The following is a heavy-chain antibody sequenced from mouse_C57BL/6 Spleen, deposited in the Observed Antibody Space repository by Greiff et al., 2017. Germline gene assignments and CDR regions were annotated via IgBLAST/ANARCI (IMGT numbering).Heavy chain of an antibody. J-gene: IGHJ4*01. CDR3: ASSGDYYGSSYIMDY. V-gene: IGHV1-72*01. Sequence: QVQLQQPGAELVKPGASVKLSCKASGYTFTSYWMHWVKQRPGRGLEWIGRIDPNSGGTKYNEKFKSKATLTVDKPSSTAYMQLSSLPSEDSAVYYWASSGDYYGSSYIMDYWGQGTPVTVSS. CDR1: GYTFTSYW. CDR2: IDPNSGGT. D-gene: IGHD1-1*01.